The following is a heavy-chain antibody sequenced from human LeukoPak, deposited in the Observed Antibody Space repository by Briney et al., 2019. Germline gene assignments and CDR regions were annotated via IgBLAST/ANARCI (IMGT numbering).Heavy chain of an antibody. CDR3: ARGGFDCSSTSCYSSGFDY. CDR2: ISAYNGNT. V-gene: IGHV1-18*01. Sequence: ASVKVSCKASGYTFTSYGISWVRQAPGQGLEWMGWISAYNGNTNYAQKLQGRVTMTTDTSTSTAYMELRSLRSDDTAVYYCARGGFDCSSTSCYSSGFDYWGQGTLVTVSS. D-gene: IGHD2-2*01. J-gene: IGHJ4*02. CDR1: GYTFTSYG.